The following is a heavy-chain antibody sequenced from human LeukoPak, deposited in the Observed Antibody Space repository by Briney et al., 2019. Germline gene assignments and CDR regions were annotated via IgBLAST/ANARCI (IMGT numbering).Heavy chain of an antibody. CDR2: IYHSGST. V-gene: IGHV4-38-2*02. Sequence: KSSETLSLTCTVSGYSISSGYYWGWIRQPPGKGLEWIGSIYHSGSTYYNPSLKSRVTISVDTSKNQFSLKLSSVTAADTAVYYCARVGINDAFDIWGQGTMVTVSS. D-gene: IGHD3-22*01. CDR3: ARVGINDAFDI. J-gene: IGHJ3*02. CDR1: GYSISSGYY.